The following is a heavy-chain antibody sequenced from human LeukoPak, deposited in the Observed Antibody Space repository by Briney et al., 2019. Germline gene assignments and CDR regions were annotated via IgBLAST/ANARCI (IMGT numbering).Heavy chain of an antibody. V-gene: IGHV1-8*01. Sequence: ASVKVSCKASGYTFTSYDINWVRQATGQGLEWMGWMNPNSGNTGYAQKFQGRVTMTRNTSISTAYMELSSLRSEDTVVYYCARGLFYDSSGYTNLNYWGQGTLVTVSS. CDR1: GYTFTSYD. D-gene: IGHD3-22*01. CDR3: ARGLFYDSSGYTNLNY. J-gene: IGHJ4*02. CDR2: MNPNSGNT.